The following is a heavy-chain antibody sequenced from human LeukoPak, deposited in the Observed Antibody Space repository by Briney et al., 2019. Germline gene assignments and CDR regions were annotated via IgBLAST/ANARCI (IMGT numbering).Heavy chain of an antibody. CDR3: ARIGYNHYFDY. CDR1: GGSISSSSYY. D-gene: IGHD5-24*01. Sequence: SETLSLTCTVSGGSISSSSYYWGWIRQPPGKGLEWIGSIYYSGSTYYNPSLKSRVTISVDTSKNQFSLKLSSVTAADTAVYYCARIGYNHYFDYWGQGTLVTVSS. CDR2: IYYSGST. V-gene: IGHV4-39*01. J-gene: IGHJ4*02.